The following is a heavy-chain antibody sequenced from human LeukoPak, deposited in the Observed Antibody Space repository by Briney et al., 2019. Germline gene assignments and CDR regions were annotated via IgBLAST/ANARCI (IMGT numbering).Heavy chain of an antibody. CDR1: GGSISSSSYY. J-gene: IGHJ4*02. V-gene: IGHV4-39*07. Sequence: SETLSLTCTVSGGSISSSSYYWGWIRQPPGKGLEWIGTIYYSGSTYYDPSLKSRVTISVDTSKNQFSLKLSSVTAADTAVYYCAREGGSWTYIVDYWGQGTLVTVSS. CDR3: AREGGSWTYIVDY. CDR2: IYYSGST. D-gene: IGHD6-13*01.